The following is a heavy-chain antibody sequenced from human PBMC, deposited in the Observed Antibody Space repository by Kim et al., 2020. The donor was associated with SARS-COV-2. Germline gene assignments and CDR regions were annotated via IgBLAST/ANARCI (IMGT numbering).Heavy chain of an antibody. J-gene: IGHJ3*02. V-gene: IGHV4-39*01. CDR3: ARPLKLQWESGAFDI. CDR2: IYYSGST. CDR1: GGSISSSSYY. D-gene: IGHD1-26*01. Sequence: SETLSLTCTVSGGSISSSSYYWGWIRQPQGKGLEWIGSIYYSGSTYYNPSLKSRVTISVDTSKNQFSLKLSSVTAADTAVYYCARPLKLQWESGAFDIWGQGTMVTVSS.